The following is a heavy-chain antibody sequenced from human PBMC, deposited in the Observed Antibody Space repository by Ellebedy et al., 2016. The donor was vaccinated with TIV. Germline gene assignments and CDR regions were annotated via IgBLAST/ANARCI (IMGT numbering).Heavy chain of an antibody. V-gene: IGHV4-39*07. D-gene: IGHD3-10*01. J-gene: IGHJ4*02. CDR3: ARDARGVPDY. CDR1: GGSISSSSYY. CDR2: IYYSGST. Sequence: SETLSLTXTVSGGSISSSSYYWGWIRQPPGKGLEWIGSIYYSGSTYYNPSLKSRVTISVDTSKNQFSLKLSSVTAADTAVYYCARDARGVPDYWGQGTLVTVSS.